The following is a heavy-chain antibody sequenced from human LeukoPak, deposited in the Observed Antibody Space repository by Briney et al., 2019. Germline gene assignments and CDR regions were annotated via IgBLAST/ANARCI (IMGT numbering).Heavy chain of an antibody. J-gene: IGHJ4*02. V-gene: IGHV1-2*06. D-gene: IGHD3-10*01. CDR2: INPNSGGT. CDR1: GYTFTGYY. Sequence: ASVKVSCKASGYTFTGYYMHWVRQAPGQGLEWMGRINPNSGGTNYAQKFQGRVTMTRDTSISTAYMELSRLRSDDTAVYYCERGGSSYRFGEYPYYFDYWAREPWSPSPQ. CDR3: ERGGSSYRFGEYPYYFDY.